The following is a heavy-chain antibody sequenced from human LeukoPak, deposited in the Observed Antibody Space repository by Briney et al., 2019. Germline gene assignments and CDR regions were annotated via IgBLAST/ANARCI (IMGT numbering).Heavy chain of an antibody. Sequence: SETLSLTCAVSGGSISSRNWWSWVRQPPGKGLEWVGEIYHSGSTSYNPSLKSRVTISIDTSKNQFSLKLSSVTAADTAVYYCARVRRIGYYFDYWGQGTLVIVSS. V-gene: IGHV4-4*02. CDR1: GGSISSRNW. CDR3: ARVRRIGYYFDY. J-gene: IGHJ4*02. CDR2: IYHSGST. D-gene: IGHD2-15*01.